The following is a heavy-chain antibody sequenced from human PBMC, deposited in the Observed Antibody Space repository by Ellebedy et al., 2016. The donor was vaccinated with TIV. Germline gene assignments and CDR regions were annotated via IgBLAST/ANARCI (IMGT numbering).Heavy chain of an antibody. V-gene: IGHV1-2*02. CDR1: GYTFTGYY. D-gene: IGHD6-19*01. J-gene: IGHJ4*02. CDR2: INPNSGGT. CDR3: ARDRRTGWYFFDS. Sequence: AASVKVSCKASGYTFTGYYIHWVRQAPGQGLEWMGWINPNSGGTNYTQKFQGRVIMTRDTSISTAYMEVTSLRSDDTAVYYCARDRRTGWYFFDSWGPGTLVTVSS.